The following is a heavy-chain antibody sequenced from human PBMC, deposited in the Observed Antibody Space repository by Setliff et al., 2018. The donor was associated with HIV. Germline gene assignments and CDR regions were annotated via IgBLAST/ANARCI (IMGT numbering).Heavy chain of an antibody. D-gene: IGHD3-10*01. Sequence: PGGSLRLSCVASGITFSAYEMNWVRQAPGKGLEWVSVISGSGGSTFYADSVKGRFTISRDSSKNTLYLQMDRLRVDDTALYYCASGRGGGPLFGHWGQGILVTVSS. CDR3: ASGRGGGPLFGH. CDR1: GITFSAYE. J-gene: IGHJ5*02. CDR2: ISGSGGST. V-gene: IGHV3-23*01.